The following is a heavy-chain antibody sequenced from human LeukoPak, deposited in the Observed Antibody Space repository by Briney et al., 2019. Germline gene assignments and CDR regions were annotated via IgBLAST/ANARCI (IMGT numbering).Heavy chain of an antibody. CDR3: ARDRLPRYCSSTSCYPWMSVVLVGGGFDP. D-gene: IGHD2-2*01. CDR1: GYTFTGYY. J-gene: IGHJ5*02. Sequence: GASVKVSCKASGYTFTGYYMHWVRQAPGQGLEWMGWINPNSGGTNYAQKFQGRVTMTRDTSTSTVYMELSSLRSEDTAVYYCARDRLPRYCSSTSCYPWMSVVLVGGGFDPWGQGTLVTVSS. V-gene: IGHV1-2*02. CDR2: INPNSGGT.